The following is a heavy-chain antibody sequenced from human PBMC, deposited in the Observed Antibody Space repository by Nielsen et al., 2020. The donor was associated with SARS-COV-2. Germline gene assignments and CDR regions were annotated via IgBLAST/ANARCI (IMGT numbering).Heavy chain of an antibody. Sequence: GESLKISCAASGFTFSSYAMHWVRQAPGKGLEWVAVISYDGSNKYYADSVRGRFTISRDNAKSTLYLQMNSLRAEDTAVYYCATAGNYRFDNWGRGTLVTVSS. CDR1: GFTFSSYA. D-gene: IGHD1-7*01. V-gene: IGHV3-30*04. J-gene: IGHJ4*02. CDR2: ISYDGSNK. CDR3: ATAGNYRFDN.